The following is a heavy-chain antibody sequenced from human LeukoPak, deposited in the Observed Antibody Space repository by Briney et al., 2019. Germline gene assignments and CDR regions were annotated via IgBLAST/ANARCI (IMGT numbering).Heavy chain of an antibody. D-gene: IGHD5-24*01. J-gene: IGHJ4*02. CDR2: INPNSGGT. V-gene: IGHV1-2*02. Sequence: GASVKVSCKASGYTFTGYYMHWVRQAPGQGLAWMGWINPNSGGTNYAQKFQGRVTMTRDTSISAVYMELSRLRSDDTAVYYCARDGTGVYNLVQYWGQGTLVTVSS. CDR3: ARDGTGVYNLVQY. CDR1: GYTFTGYY.